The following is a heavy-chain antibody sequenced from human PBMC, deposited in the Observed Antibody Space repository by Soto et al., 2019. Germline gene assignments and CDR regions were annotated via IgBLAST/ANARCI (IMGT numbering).Heavy chain of an antibody. V-gene: IGHV4-59*01. D-gene: IGHD5-12*01. CDR1: GDSISTYY. CDR3: ARGVRLGYGHPPLFDY. J-gene: IGHJ4*02. Sequence: SETLSLTCTVSGDSISTYYWSWIRQPPGEGLEWIGYIYYSGSTNYSPSLRRGVTISVDTSKKKFSLKLSSVTPAATAVYYCARGVRLGYGHPPLFDYWGQGTLVTVSS. CDR2: IYYSGST.